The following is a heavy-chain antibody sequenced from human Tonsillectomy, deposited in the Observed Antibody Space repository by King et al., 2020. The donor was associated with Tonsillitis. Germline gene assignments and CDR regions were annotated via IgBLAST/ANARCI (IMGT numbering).Heavy chain of an antibody. Sequence: VQLVESGGGLVQPGGSLRLSCAASGFTFSSYEMNWVRQAPGKGLEWVSYISSSGMTIYYADSVKGRFTISRDNAKNSLYLQMNSLRAEDTAVYYCARDPEGYSYGYGYDYWGQGTLVTVSS. CDR3: ARDPEGYSYGYGYDY. D-gene: IGHD5-18*01. V-gene: IGHV3-48*03. J-gene: IGHJ4*02. CDR2: ISSSGMTI. CDR1: GFTFSSYE.